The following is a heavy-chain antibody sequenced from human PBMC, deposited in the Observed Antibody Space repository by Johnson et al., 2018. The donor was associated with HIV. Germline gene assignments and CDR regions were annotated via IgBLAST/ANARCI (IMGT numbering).Heavy chain of an antibody. V-gene: IGHV3-30*02. CDR2: IRYDGSNK. Sequence: QVQLVESGGGVVQPGGSLRLSCAASGFTFSSYGMHWVRQAPGNGLEWVAFIRYDGSNKYYADSVKGRFTISRDNSKNTLYLQITSLRAEDTAVYYCAKGEPYYYAIGDAFDSCGQGTMVTVSS. J-gene: IGHJ3*02. CDR1: GFTFSSYG. CDR3: AKGEPYYYAIGDAFDS. D-gene: IGHD3-10*01.